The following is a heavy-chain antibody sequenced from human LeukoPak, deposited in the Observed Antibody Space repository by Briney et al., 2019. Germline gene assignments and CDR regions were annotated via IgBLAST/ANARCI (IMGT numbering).Heavy chain of an antibody. CDR1: GYTFTSYA. Sequence: GASVKVSCKASGYTFTSYAMHWVRQAPGQRLEWMGWINAGNGNTKYSQEFQGRVTITRDTSASTAYMELSSLRSEDMAVYYCARSERHNWNFDYWGQGTLVTVSS. CDR2: INAGNGNT. V-gene: IGHV1-3*03. CDR3: ARSERHNWNFDY. J-gene: IGHJ4*02. D-gene: IGHD1-20*01.